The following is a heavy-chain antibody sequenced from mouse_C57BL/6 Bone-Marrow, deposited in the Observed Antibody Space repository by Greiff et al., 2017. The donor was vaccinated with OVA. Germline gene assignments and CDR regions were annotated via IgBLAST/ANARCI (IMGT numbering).Heavy chain of an antibody. CDR1: GFTFSSYA. CDR3: ARGTYYGTFFDD. V-gene: IGHV5-4*03. Sequence: EVKLVESGGGLVKPGGSLKLSCAASGFTFSSYAMSWVRQTPEKRLEWVATISDGGSYTYYPDNVKGRFTISRDNAKNNLYLQMSHLKSEDTAMYYCARGTYYGTFFDDWGQGTTLTVSS. J-gene: IGHJ2*01. D-gene: IGHD1-1*01. CDR2: ISDGGSYT.